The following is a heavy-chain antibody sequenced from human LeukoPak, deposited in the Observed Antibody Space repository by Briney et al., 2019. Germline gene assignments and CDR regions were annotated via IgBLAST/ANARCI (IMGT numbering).Heavy chain of an antibody. D-gene: IGHD6-19*01. J-gene: IGHJ4*02. CDR3: AKVAGSGWYEVDY. CDR2: ISGSGGSH. Sequence: PGGSLTLSCSASGFTLRSYAMRWVRPAPGKGLEGVSAISGSGGSHYYADSVKGRFTIPRDNSKTTLYLQMNSLRAEDTAVYYCAKVAGSGWYEVDYWGQGTLVTVSS. V-gene: IGHV3-23*01. CDR1: GFTLRSYA.